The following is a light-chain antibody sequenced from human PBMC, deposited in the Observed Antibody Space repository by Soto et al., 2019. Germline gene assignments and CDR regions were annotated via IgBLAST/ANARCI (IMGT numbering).Light chain of an antibody. V-gene: IGKV3-20*01. Sequence: EIVLTQSPGTLSLSPGERATLSCRASQSVSSSYLAWYQQKPGQAPRLLIYGASSRATGIPDRFSGSGSGTDFPLTISRLEPEDFAVYYCQQYNNWPFTFGPGTKLDIK. CDR2: GAS. CDR1: QSVSSSY. CDR3: QQYNNWPFT. J-gene: IGKJ3*01.